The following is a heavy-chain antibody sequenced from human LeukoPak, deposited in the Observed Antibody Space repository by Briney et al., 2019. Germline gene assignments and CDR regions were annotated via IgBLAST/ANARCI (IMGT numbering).Heavy chain of an antibody. V-gene: IGHV1-2*02. CDR3: ARVVSPNGSGYRSRPKYFQH. Sequence: ASVKVSCKASGYTFTGYYMHWVRQAPGQGLEWMGWINPNSGGTNYAQKFQGRVTMTRDTSISTAYMELSRLRSDDTAVYYCARVVSPNGSGYRSRPKYFQHWGQGTLVTVSS. D-gene: IGHD3-22*01. J-gene: IGHJ1*01. CDR1: GYTFTGYY. CDR2: INPNSGGT.